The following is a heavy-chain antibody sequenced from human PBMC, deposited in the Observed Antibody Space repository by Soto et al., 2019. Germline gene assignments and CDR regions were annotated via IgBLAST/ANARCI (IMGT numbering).Heavy chain of an antibody. CDR3: AQYYYDSSGSNWFDP. Sequence: QVQLVQSGAEVKKPGSSVKVSCTASGGTFSSYAISWVRQAPGQGLEWMGGIIPIFGTANYAQKFQGRVTITADESTSTAYLELSSLRAEDTAVYYCAQYYYDSSGSNWFDPWGQGTLVTVSS. D-gene: IGHD3-22*01. J-gene: IGHJ5*02. CDR2: IIPIFGTA. V-gene: IGHV1-69*12. CDR1: GGTFSSYA.